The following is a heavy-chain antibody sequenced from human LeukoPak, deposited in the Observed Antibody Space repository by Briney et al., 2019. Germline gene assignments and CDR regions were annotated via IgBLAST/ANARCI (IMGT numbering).Heavy chain of an antibody. CDR3: ARGRATVTTNWFDP. CDR1: GYIFTDYY. CDR2: INPNSGGT. D-gene: IGHD4-17*01. J-gene: IGHJ5*02. Sequence: ASVKVSCKASGYIFTDYYIHWVRQAPGQGLEWMGWINPNSGGTNYAQKFQGRVTMTRDTSISTAYMELSRLRSDDTAVYYCARGRATVTTNWFDPWGQGTLVTVSS. V-gene: IGHV1-2*02.